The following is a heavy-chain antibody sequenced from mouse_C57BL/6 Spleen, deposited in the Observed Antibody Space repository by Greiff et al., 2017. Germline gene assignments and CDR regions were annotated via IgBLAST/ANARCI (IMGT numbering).Heavy chain of an antibody. CDR1: GYTFTSYW. CDR3: ARGDYGSSSLYAMDY. J-gene: IGHJ4*01. D-gene: IGHD1-1*01. CDR2: IDPSDSYT. V-gene: IGHV1-69*01. Sequence: VQLQQPGAELVMPGASVKLSCKASGYTFTSYWMHWVKQRPGQGLEWIGEIDPSDSYTNYNQKFKGKSTLTVDKSSSTAYMQLRSLTSEDSAVYYCARGDYGSSSLYAMDYWGQGTSVTVSS.